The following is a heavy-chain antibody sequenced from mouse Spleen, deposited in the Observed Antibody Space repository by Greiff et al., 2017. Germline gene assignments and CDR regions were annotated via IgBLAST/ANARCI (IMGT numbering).Heavy chain of an antibody. CDR2: INPNNGGT. J-gene: IGHJ3*01. D-gene: IGHD2-4*01. CDR3: ARSYYDYDPAWFAY. Sequence: VQLKQSGPELVKPGASVKIPCKASGYTFTDYNMDWVKQSHGKSLEWIGDINPNNGGTIYNQKFKGKATLTVDKSSSTAYMELRSLTSEDTAVYYCARSYYDYDPAWFAYWGQGTLVTVSA. V-gene: IGHV1-18*01. CDR1: GYTFTDYN.